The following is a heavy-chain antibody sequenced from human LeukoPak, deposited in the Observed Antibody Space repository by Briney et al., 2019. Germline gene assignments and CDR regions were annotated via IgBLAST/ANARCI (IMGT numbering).Heavy chain of an antibody. Sequence: GGSLRLSCEASGFPFSSYVMSWVRQAPGKGLEWISYINHNGEAIYYPDFVKGRFTISRDNAKNSLYLQMNALRDEDTAVYYCARDYDWALDHWGQGTRVTVSS. V-gene: IGHV3-48*02. CDR2: INHNGEAI. CDR1: GFPFSSYV. D-gene: IGHD3-9*01. CDR3: ARDYDWALDH. J-gene: IGHJ4*02.